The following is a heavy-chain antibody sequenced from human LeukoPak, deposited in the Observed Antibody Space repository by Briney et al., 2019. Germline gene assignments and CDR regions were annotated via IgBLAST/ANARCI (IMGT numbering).Heavy chain of an antibody. CDR3: AKDKRGVYYYYGVDV. Sequence: GGSLRLSCAASGFTFSSYAMSWVRQAPGKGLEWVSAISGSGGSTYYADSVKGRFTISRDNSKNTLYLQMNSLRAEDTAVYYCAKDKRGVYYYYGVDVWGQGTTVTVSS. CDR2: ISGSGGST. D-gene: IGHD3-10*01. CDR1: GFTFSSYA. J-gene: IGHJ6*02. V-gene: IGHV3-23*01.